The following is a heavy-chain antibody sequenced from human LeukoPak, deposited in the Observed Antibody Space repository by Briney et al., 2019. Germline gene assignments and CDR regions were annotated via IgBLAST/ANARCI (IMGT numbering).Heavy chain of an antibody. V-gene: IGHV4-34*01. D-gene: IGHD3-22*01. CDR3: ASVPLQNYYDSSGYYY. CDR2: INHSGST. CDR1: GFTFSSYA. J-gene: IGHJ4*02. Sequence: GSLRLYCAASGFTFSSYAMSWVRQAPGKGLEWIGEINHSGSTNYNPSLKGRVTISVDTSKNQFSLKLSSVTAADTAVYYCASVPLQNYYDSSGYYYWGQGTLVTVSS.